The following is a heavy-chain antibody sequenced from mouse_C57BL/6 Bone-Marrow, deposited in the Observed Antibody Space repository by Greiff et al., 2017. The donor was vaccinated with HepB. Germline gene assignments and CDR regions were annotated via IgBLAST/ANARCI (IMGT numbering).Heavy chain of an antibody. V-gene: IGHV1-9*01. D-gene: IGHD1-1*01. CDR2: ILPGSGST. Sequence: QVQLQQSGAELMKPGASVKLSCKATGYTFTGYWIEWVKQRPGHGLEWIGEILPGSGSTNYNEKFKGKATFTADTSSNTAYMQLSSLTTEDSAIYYCARRRVYYYGSFYAMDYWGQGTSVTVSS. CDR1: GYTFTGYW. J-gene: IGHJ4*01. CDR3: ARRRVYYYGSFYAMDY.